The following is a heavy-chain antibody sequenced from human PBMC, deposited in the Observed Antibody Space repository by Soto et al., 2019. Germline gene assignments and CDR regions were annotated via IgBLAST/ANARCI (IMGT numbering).Heavy chain of an antibody. CDR3: ARDRRIFGFESYYGMDV. CDR1: GFTFSSYG. V-gene: IGHV3-33*01. Sequence: GGSLRLSCAASGFTFSSYGMHWVRQAPGKGLEWVAVIWYDGSNKYYADSVKGRFTISRDNSKNTLYLQMNSLRAEDTAVYYCARDRRIFGFESYYGMDVWGQGTTVTVSS. J-gene: IGHJ6*02. CDR2: IWYDGSNK. D-gene: IGHD3-3*01.